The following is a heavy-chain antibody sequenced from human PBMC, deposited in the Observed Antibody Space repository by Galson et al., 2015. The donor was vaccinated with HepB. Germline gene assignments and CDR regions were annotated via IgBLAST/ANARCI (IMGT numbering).Heavy chain of an antibody. V-gene: IGHV6-1*01. D-gene: IGHD6-19*01. CDR1: EDSVSSNSAA. CDR3: ARDGAVAVTGWFDP. J-gene: IGHJ5*02. CDR2: TYYRSKWYN. Sequence: CAISEDSVSSNSAAWNWIRQSPTRGPEWLGRTYYRSKWYNDYAVSVKSRITINPDTSKNQFSLQLNSVTPEDTAVYYCARDGAVAVTGWFDPWGQGSLVTVSS.